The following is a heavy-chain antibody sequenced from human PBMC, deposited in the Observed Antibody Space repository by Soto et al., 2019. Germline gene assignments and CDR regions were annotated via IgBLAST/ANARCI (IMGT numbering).Heavy chain of an antibody. D-gene: IGHD2-2*02. V-gene: IGHV1-18*01. Sequence: ASVKVSCKASGYTFTSYGISWVRQAPGQGLEWMGWISAYNGNTNYAQKLQGRVTMTTDTSTSTAYMELRSLRSDDTAVYYCARIYCSSTSCYIYDAFDIWGQGTMVTVSS. CDR2: ISAYNGNT. CDR1: GYTFTSYG. J-gene: IGHJ3*02. CDR3: ARIYCSSTSCYIYDAFDI.